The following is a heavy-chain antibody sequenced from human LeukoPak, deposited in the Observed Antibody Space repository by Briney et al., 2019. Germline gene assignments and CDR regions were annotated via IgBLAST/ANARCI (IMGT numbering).Heavy chain of an antibody. J-gene: IGHJ6*03. V-gene: IGHV4-59*01. CDR3: ARTVNTAFAYYYYYMDV. CDR1: GGSISSYY. CDR2: IYYSGST. Sequence: SETLSLTCTVSGGSISSYYWSWIRQPPGKGLEWIGYIYYSGSTNYNPSLRSRVTISVDTSKNQFSPKLSSVTAADTAVYYCARTVNTAFAYYYYYMDVWGKGTTVTVSS. D-gene: IGHD5-18*01.